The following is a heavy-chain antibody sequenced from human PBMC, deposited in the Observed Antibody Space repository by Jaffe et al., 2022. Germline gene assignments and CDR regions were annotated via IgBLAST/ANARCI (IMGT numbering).Heavy chain of an antibody. V-gene: IGHV1-2*02. Sequence: QVQLVQSGAEVKKPGASVKVSCKASGYTFTGYYMHWVRQAPGQGLEWMGWINPNSGGTNYAQKFQGRVTMTRDTSISTAYMELSRLRSDDTAVYYCARVFGVPRNPMRYCSGGSCQTSLAPGYWGQGTLVTVSS. J-gene: IGHJ4*02. D-gene: IGHD2-15*01. CDR2: INPNSGGT. CDR1: GYTFTGYY. CDR3: ARVFGVPRNPMRYCSGGSCQTSLAPGY.